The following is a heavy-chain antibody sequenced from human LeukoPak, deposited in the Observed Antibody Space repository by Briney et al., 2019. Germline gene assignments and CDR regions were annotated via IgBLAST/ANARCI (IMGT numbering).Heavy chain of an antibody. J-gene: IGHJ4*02. CDR3: ARDNGRRPGIVDY. CDR1: GGSISSYY. D-gene: IGHD2-8*01. CDR2: IYYSGST. V-gene: IGHV4-59*01. Sequence: SEALSLTCTVSGGSISSYYWSWIRQPPGKGLEWIGYIYYSGSTNYNPSLKSRVTISVDTSKNQFSLKLSSVTAADTAVYYCARDNGRRPGIVDYWGQGTLVTVSS.